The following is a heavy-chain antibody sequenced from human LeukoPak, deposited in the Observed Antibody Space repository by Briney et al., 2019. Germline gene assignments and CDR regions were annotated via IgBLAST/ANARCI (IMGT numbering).Heavy chain of an antibody. D-gene: IGHD2-15*01. V-gene: IGHV4-34*01. CDR1: GGSFSGYY. J-gene: IGHJ6*02. Sequence: PSETLSLTCAVYGGSFSGYYWSRIRQPPGKGLEWIGEINHSGSTNYNPSLKSRVTISVDTSKNQFSLKLSSVTAADTAVYYCARGRVVVVAARYYYGMDVWGQGTTVTVSS. CDR2: INHSGST. CDR3: ARGRVVVVAARYYYGMDV.